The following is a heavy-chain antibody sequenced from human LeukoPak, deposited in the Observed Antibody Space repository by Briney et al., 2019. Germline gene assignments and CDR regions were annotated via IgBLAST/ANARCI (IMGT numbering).Heavy chain of an antibody. CDR3: ARDIGGMVRAFDI. CDR1: GGSISSYY. CDR2: IYYSGST. J-gene: IGHJ3*02. Sequence: SETLSLTCTVSGGSISSYYWSWIRQPPGKRLEWIGYIYYSGSTSYNPSLKSGVTISVDTSKNQISLKQSSVPDADTPGYYYARDIGGMVRAFDIWGQGTMVTVSS. D-gene: IGHD5-18*01. V-gene: IGHV4-59*01.